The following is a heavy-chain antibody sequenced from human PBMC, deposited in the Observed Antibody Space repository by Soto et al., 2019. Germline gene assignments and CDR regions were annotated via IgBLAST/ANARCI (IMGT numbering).Heavy chain of an antibody. J-gene: IGHJ6*02. V-gene: IGHV4-34*01. CDR1: GGSFSGFY. Sequence: SETLSLTCAVSGGSFSGFYWTWIRQPPGAGLEWIGEINHSGTINFNPSLRSRLTISLDSSKKHFSLKLTSLTAADAAVYYCARADRTLVTSYGLDVWGQGTTVTV. D-gene: IGHD2-21*02. CDR3: ARADRTLVTSYGLDV. CDR2: INHSGTI.